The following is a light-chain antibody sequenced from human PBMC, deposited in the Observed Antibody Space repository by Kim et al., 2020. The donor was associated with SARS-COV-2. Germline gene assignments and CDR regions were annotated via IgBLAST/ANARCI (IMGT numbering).Light chain of an antibody. CDR2: AAS. Sequence: IEMTHSLPSLTATVGDRVTITCRASQAISTFLKWYQQKPGKPPKLLISAASSLQSGVPSRFSGSGSGTDFTLTILSLQPEDITTYYNQQSYSITWTFGQGTKVDIK. CDR1: QAISTF. V-gene: IGKV1-39*01. J-gene: IGKJ1*01. CDR3: QQSYSITWT.